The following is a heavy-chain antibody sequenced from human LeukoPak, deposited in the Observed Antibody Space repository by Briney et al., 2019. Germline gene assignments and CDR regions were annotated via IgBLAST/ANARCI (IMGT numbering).Heavy chain of an antibody. J-gene: IGHJ4*02. V-gene: IGHV3-20*04. CDR1: GGSFSGYY. CDR2: INWNGGST. D-gene: IGHD3-22*01. Sequence: ETLSLTCAVYGGSFSGYYWSWVRQAPGKGLEWVSGINWNGGSTGYADSVKGRFTISRDNAKNSLYLQMNSLRAEDTALYYCARETYDSSGYYYSYFDYWGQGTLVTVSS. CDR3: ARETYDSSGYYYSYFDY.